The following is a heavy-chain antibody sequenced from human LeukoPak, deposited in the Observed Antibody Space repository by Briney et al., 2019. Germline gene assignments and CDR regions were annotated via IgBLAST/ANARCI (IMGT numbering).Heavy chain of an antibody. Sequence: SQTLSLTCAISGDSFSSNSAAWNWIRQSPSRGREWLGRTYYRSKWYNDYAVSVKSRITINPDTSKNQFSLQLNSVTPEDTAVYYCASEISATAYNWFDPWGQGTLVTVSS. CDR2: TYYRSKWYN. J-gene: IGHJ5*02. CDR1: GDSFSSNSAA. V-gene: IGHV6-1*01. CDR3: ASEISATAYNWFDP. D-gene: IGHD2-15*01.